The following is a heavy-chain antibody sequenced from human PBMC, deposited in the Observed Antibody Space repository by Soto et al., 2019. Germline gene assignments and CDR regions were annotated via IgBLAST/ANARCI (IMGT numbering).Heavy chain of an antibody. CDR1: GYSFTSYW. V-gene: IGHV5-51*01. Sequence: GESLKISCKGSGYSFTSYWIGWVRQMPGKGLEWMGIIYPGDSDTRYSPSFQGQVTISRDNSKNTLYLQMSSLTAEDTAVYYCARRQISPPTRGAASARGGMDVWGQGTTVTVSS. J-gene: IGHJ6*02. CDR2: IYPGDSDT. D-gene: IGHD6-13*01. CDR3: ARRQISPPTRGAASARGGMDV.